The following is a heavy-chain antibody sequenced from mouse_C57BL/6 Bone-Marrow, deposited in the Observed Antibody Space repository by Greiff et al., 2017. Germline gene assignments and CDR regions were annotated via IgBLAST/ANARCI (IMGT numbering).Heavy chain of an antibody. CDR2: IYPGDGDT. Sequence: QVQLKESGAELVKPGASVKISCKASGYAFSSYWMNWVKQRPGKGLEWIGQIYPGDGDTNYNGKFKGKATLTADKSSSTAYMQLSSLTSEDSAVYFCARSTVVEGDWYFDVWGTGTTVTVAS. J-gene: IGHJ1*03. D-gene: IGHD1-1*01. CDR1: GYAFSSYW. V-gene: IGHV1-80*01. CDR3: ARSTVVEGDWYFDV.